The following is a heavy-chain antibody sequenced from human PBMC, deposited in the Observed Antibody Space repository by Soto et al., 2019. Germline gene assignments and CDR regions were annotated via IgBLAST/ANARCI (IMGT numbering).Heavy chain of an antibody. D-gene: IGHD1-26*01. V-gene: IGHV1-58*01. CDR2: IVVGSGNT. J-gene: IGHJ1*01. CDR3: AALPPYSGSYVGPYFKH. CDR1: GFTFTSSA. Sequence: GASVKVSCKASGFTFTSSAVQWVRQARGQRLEWIGWIVVGSGNTNYAQKFQKRVTITRDMSTSTAYMELSSLRSEDTAFFYCAALPPYSGSYVGPYFKHWGQGTLVTVSS.